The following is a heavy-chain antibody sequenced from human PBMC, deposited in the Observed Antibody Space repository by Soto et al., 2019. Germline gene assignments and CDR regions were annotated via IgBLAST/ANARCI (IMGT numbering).Heavy chain of an antibody. CDR2: IYYSGST. CDR1: GGSISSGGYY. Sequence: QVQLQESGPGLVKPSQTLSLTCTVSGGSISSGGYYWSWIRQHPGKGLEWIGYIYYSGSTYYNPSLMSRCTISVDTSKSQFSRKLGSVTAADTAVYYCARGDFVVVVAATHDAFDLWGHGTMVTVSS. CDR3: ARGDFVVVVAATHDAFDL. J-gene: IGHJ3*01. D-gene: IGHD2-15*01. V-gene: IGHV4-31*03.